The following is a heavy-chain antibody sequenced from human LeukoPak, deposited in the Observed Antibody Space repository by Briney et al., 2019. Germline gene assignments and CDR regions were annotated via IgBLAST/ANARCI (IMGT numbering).Heavy chain of an antibody. D-gene: IGHD3-22*01. CDR1: GGSISSNNYY. CDR3: ARAGYYYDSSGYYRFDY. J-gene: IGHJ4*02. CDR2: IYYSGST. V-gene: IGHV4-39*07. Sequence: SETLSLTCTVSGGSISSNNYYWGWIRQPPGKGLEWIGSIYYSGSTYYNPSLKSRVTISVDTSKNQFSLKLSSVTAADTAVYYCARAGYYYDSSGYYRFDYWGQGTLVTVSS.